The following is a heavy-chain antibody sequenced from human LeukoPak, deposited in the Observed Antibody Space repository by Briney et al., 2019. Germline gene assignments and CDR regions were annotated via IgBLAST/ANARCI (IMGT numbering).Heavy chain of an antibody. Sequence: ASVKVSCKASGYTFTSYYMHWARQAPGQGLEWMGIINPSGGSTSYAQKFQGRVTMTRDTSTSTVYMELGSLRSEDTAVYYCARDVAYCGGDCYSISSGQRLFWGAFDIWGQGTMVTVSS. V-gene: IGHV1-46*01. CDR2: INPSGGST. D-gene: IGHD2-21*02. CDR3: ARDVAYCGGDCYSISSGQRLFWGAFDI. CDR1: GYTFTSYY. J-gene: IGHJ3*02.